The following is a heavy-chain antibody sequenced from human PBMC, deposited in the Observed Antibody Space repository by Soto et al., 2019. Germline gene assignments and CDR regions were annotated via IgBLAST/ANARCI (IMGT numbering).Heavy chain of an antibody. D-gene: IGHD4-17*01. J-gene: IGHJ3*02. CDR2: IYYSGST. Sequence: QVQLQESGPGLVKPSETLSLTCTVSGGSISSYYWSWIRQPPGKGLEWIGYIYYSGSTNYNPSLKSRVTISVDTSKTQFSLKLSSVTAADTAVYYCARDLLNYDYGATDAFDIWGQGTMVTVSS. CDR1: GGSISSYY. V-gene: IGHV4-59*01. CDR3: ARDLLNYDYGATDAFDI.